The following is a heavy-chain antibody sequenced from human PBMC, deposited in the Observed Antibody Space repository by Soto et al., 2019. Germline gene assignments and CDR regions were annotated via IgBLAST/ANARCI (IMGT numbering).Heavy chain of an antibody. D-gene: IGHD1-1*01. Sequence: PGGSLRLSCAASGFTFSNYGMHWVRQTPGKGLEWVALILYDGSNKYYADSVKGRFTISRDNSKNTLCLQVSSLRAEDTAVYYCAKSRDAYNFYFYYGMDVWGQGTSVTVSS. V-gene: IGHV3-30*18. J-gene: IGHJ6*02. CDR3: AKSRDAYNFYFYYGMDV. CDR1: GFTFSNYG. CDR2: ILYDGSNK.